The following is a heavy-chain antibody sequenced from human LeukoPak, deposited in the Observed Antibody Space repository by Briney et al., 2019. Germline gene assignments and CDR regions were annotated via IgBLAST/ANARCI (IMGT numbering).Heavy chain of an antibody. CDR2: IKSKTDGGTT. CDR1: GFTFSSYS. CDR3: TTNVGYSYDY. D-gene: IGHD5-18*01. V-gene: IGHV3-15*01. Sequence: GGSLRLSCAASGFTFSSYSMHWVRQAPGKGLEWVGRIKSKTDGGTTDYAAPVKGRFTISRDDSKNTLYLQMNSLKTEDTAVYYCTTNVGYSYDYWGQGTLVTVSS. J-gene: IGHJ4*02.